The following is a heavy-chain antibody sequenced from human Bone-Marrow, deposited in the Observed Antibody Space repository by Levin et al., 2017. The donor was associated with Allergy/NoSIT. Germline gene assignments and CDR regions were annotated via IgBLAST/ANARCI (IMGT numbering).Heavy chain of an antibody. CDR1: GFTFSSYA. CDR2: ISGSGGST. Sequence: GESLKISCAASGFTFSSYALSWVRQAPGKGLEWVSAISGSGGSTYYADSVKGQFTISRDNSKNTLYLQMNSLRAEDTAVYYCAKEMTTVTTGKGLFDYWGQGTLVTVSS. J-gene: IGHJ4*02. D-gene: IGHD4-17*01. V-gene: IGHV3-23*01. CDR3: AKEMTTVTTGKGLFDY.